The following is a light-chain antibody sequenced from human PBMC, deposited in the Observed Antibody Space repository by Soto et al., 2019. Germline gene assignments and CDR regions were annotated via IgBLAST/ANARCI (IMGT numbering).Light chain of an antibody. CDR2: AAS. CDR3: QQSYRTPPWT. V-gene: IGKV1-39*01. Sequence: DIQMTQSPSSLSASVGDRVTITCRASQSISSYLNWYQQKPGKAPKLLIYAASSLQSGVPSRFXDSGSGTDFTLTISSLQPEDFATYYCQQSYRTPPWTFGQGTKVEIK. CDR1: QSISSY. J-gene: IGKJ1*01.